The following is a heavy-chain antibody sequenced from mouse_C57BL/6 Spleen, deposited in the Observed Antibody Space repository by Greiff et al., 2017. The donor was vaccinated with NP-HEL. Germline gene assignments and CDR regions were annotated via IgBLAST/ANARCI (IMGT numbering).Heavy chain of an antibody. CDR3: ARSPITTVVATNYFDY. D-gene: IGHD1-1*01. Sequence: EVQLQQSGPVLVKPGASVKMSCKASGYTFTDYYVNWVKQSHGKSLEWIGVINPYNGGTSYNQKFKGKATLTVDKSSSTAYMELNSLTSEDSAVYYCARSPITTVVATNYFDYWGQGTTLTVSS. CDR1: GYTFTDYY. CDR2: INPYNGGT. V-gene: IGHV1-19*01. J-gene: IGHJ2*01.